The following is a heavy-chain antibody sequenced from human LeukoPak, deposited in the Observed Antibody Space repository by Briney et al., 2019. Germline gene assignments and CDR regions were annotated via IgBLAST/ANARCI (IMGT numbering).Heavy chain of an antibody. D-gene: IGHD2-21*02. V-gene: IGHV3-30*01. CDR2: ISYDGSNK. Sequence: GRSLRLSCAASGFTFSSYAMHWVRQAPGKGLEWVAVISYDGSNKYYADSVKGRFTISRDNSKNTLYLQMISLRAEDTAVYYCARQAYCGGDCYGGYFQHWGQGTLVTVSS. J-gene: IGHJ1*01. CDR3: ARQAYCGGDCYGGYFQH. CDR1: GFTFSSYA.